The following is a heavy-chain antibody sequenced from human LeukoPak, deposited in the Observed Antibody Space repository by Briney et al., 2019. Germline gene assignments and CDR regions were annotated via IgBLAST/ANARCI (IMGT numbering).Heavy chain of an antibody. Sequence: SEPLSLTCTVSGGSMRSYYGSCIRQPLGKALEWIGYIYHSGSANYNPSLKSRVTISIDTSKNQFSLQLSSVTAADTAVYYCARGSLAVSGAMDVWGQGTTVTVSS. V-gene: IGHV4-59*13. J-gene: IGHJ6*02. CDR1: GGSMRSYY. CDR3: ARGSLAVSGAMDV. CDR2: IYHSGSA. D-gene: IGHD6-19*01.